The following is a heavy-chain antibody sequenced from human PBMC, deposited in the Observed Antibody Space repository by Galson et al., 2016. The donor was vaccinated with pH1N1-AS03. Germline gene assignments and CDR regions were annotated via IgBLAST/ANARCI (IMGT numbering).Heavy chain of an antibody. CDR3: ARERDSSSSSSFVY. J-gene: IGHJ4*02. V-gene: IGHV1-69*04. CDR1: GGTFSTNG. Sequence: SVKVSCKASGGTFSTNGFTRVRQAPGQGLEWMGRIIPMLGRGNYAQKFQGRVTIIADISTSTTYMELSNLTSEDTAIYYCARERDSSSSSSFVYWGQGTQVTVSS. D-gene: IGHD6-6*01. CDR2: IIPMLGRG.